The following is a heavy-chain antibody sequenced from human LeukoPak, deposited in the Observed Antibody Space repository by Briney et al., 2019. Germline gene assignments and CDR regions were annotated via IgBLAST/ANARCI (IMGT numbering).Heavy chain of an antibody. CDR3: ARDYYDSSGYYYGPSTYYFDY. D-gene: IGHD3-22*01. CDR1: GYTFTSYG. V-gene: IGHV1-18*01. CDR2: ISAYNGNT. J-gene: IGHJ4*02. Sequence: ASVKVSCKASGYTFTSYGISWVRQAPGQGLEWMGWISAYNGNTNYAQKLQGRVTMTTDTSTSTAYMELRSLGSDDTAVYYCARDYYDSSGYYYGPSTYYFDYWGQGTLVTVSS.